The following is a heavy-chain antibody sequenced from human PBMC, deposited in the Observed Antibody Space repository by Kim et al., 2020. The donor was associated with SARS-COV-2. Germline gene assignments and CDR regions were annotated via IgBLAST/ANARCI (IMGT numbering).Heavy chain of an antibody. J-gene: IGHJ3*02. D-gene: IGHD4-17*01. CDR2: IYYSGST. Sequence: SETLSLTCTVSGGSISSYYWSWIRQPPGKGLEWIGYIYYSGSTNYNPSLKSRVTISVDTSKNQFSLKLSSVTAADTAVYYCARAEEDGDYRPLVAFDIWGQGTMVTVSS. CDR1: GGSISSYY. V-gene: IGHV4-59*13. CDR3: ARAEEDGDYRPLVAFDI.